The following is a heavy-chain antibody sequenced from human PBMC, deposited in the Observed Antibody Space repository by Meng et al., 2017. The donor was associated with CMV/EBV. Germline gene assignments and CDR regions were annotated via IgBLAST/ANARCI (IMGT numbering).Heavy chain of an antibody. J-gene: IGHJ4*02. CDR3: VRHLRRDYGRFGFDY. D-gene: IGHD4-17*01. V-gene: IGHV5-10-1*01. CDR2: IDPSDSYT. Sequence: GGSLRLSCKGSGYSFTSYWISWVRQMPGKGLEWMGRIDPSDSYTNYSPSFQGHVTISADKSISTAYLQWSSLKASDTAMYYCVRHLRRDYGRFGFDYWGQGTLVTVSS. CDR1: GYSFTSYW.